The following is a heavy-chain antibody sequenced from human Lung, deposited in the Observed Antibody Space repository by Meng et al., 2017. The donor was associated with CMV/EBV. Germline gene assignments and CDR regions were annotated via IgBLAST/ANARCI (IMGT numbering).Heavy chain of an antibody. D-gene: IGHD6-13*01. CDR1: GYTLTNYY. J-gene: IGHJ4*02. V-gene: IGHV1-46*01. Sequence: ASXXVSXQASGYTLTNYYIHWVRQAPGQGLEWMGIINPSDNTTIYAQKFQGRVTMTRDTSTSTVYMELSSLRSDDTALYYCASDLGYSSSWYFQYYFDCWXKGTXVTVSS. CDR2: INPSDNTT. CDR3: ASDLGYSSSWYFQYYFDC.